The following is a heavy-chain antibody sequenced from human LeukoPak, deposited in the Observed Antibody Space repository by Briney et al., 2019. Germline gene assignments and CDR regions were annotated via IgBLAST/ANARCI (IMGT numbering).Heavy chain of an antibody. V-gene: IGHV1-69*04. D-gene: IGHD5-18*01. J-gene: IGHJ4*02. CDR2: IIPILGIA. CDR1: GGTFSSYA. Sequence: SVKVSCKASGGTFSSYAISWVRQAPGQGLEWMGRIIPILGIANYAQKFQGRVTITADKSTSTAYMELSSLRSEDTAVYYCASVLGYSYGPFDYWGQGTLVTVSS. CDR3: ASVLGYSYGPFDY.